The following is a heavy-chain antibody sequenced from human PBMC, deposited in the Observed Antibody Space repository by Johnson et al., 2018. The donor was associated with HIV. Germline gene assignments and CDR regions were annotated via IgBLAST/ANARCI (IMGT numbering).Heavy chain of an antibody. CDR2: IWYDGSNK. CDR3: VKMYYNFWSGYSAQMDAFDV. J-gene: IGHJ3*01. D-gene: IGHD3-3*01. Sequence: QVQLVESGGGVVQPGRSLRLSCAASGFTFSSYGMHWVRQAPGKGLEWVAVIWYDGSNKYYADSVKGRFTISRDNSKNTLYLEMYSLRVEDTAVYYCVKMYYNFWSGYSAQMDAFDVWGQGTMVTVSS. V-gene: IGHV3-33*06. CDR1: GFTFSSYG.